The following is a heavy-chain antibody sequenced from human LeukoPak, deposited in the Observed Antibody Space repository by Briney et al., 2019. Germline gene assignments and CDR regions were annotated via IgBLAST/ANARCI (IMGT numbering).Heavy chain of an antibody. CDR3: ARVGGIVVVTEDAFDI. J-gene: IGHJ3*02. Sequence: SETLSLTCAVYGGSFSGYHWSWIRQPPGKGLEWLGEINHNGSTNYNPSLKSRVTISVDTSKNQFSLKLSSVTAADTAVYYCARVGGIVVVTEDAFDIWGQGTMVTVSS. CDR2: INHNGST. D-gene: IGHD2-21*02. CDR1: GGSFSGYH. V-gene: IGHV4-34*01.